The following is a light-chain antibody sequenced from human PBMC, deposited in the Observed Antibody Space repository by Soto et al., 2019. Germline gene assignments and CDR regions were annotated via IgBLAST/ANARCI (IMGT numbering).Light chain of an antibody. CDR3: QQLNNYPRT. V-gene: IGKV1-5*01. Sequence: DIQMTQSPCTRPASVGDRVTIACRARPRISNWLAWYQQKPGPAPKLRIYHAATSSSGVPSRFSGSGSGTDFTLTNSSLQPEDFVPYYCQQLNNYPRTFGQGTEVDIK. J-gene: IGKJ1*01. CDR2: HAA. CDR1: PRISNW.